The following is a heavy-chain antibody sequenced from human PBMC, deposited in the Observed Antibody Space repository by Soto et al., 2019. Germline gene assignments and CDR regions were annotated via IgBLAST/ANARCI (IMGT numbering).Heavy chain of an antibody. CDR2: ISYDGSNK. CDR1: GFTFSSYG. J-gene: IGHJ5*02. Sequence: GGSLRLSCVASGFTFSSYGMHWVRQAPGKGLEWVAVISYDGSNKYYAGSVKGRFTISRDNSKNTLYLQMNSLRAEDTAVYYCAKDGYCSSTSCPLGLDPWGQGTLVTVSS. D-gene: IGHD2-2*03. CDR3: AKDGYCSSTSCPLGLDP. V-gene: IGHV3-30*18.